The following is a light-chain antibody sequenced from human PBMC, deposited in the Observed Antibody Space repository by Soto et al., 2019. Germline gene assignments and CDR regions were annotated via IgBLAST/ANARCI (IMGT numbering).Light chain of an antibody. CDR1: QSVGSGL. V-gene: IGKV3-20*01. Sequence: IVLAHSAGARSFWRVERATLSCRASQSVGSGLVACYQQRAGQAPRLLNGGACRGATSIPDRCSGGWAGADFTLTISMLEAEDVAVYCWQQDRSSLLTFGQGTKVDIK. CDR2: GAC. CDR3: QQDRSSLLT. J-gene: IGKJ1*01.